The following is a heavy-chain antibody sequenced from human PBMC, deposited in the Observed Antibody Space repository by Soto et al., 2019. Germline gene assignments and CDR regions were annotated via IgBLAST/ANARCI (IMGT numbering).Heavy chain of an antibody. D-gene: IGHD6-6*01. J-gene: IGHJ4*02. CDR1: GFSLSTSGEG. Sequence: QIIWKESGPTLLKPTQTLTQTCTFTGFSLSTSGEGVGWIRQPPGKALEWLALIYWDDDKRYSPSLNSRLTITKDTSKNQVVLTMTNMDPVDTATYYCAHSRPPRLLDYWGQGTLVTVSS. CDR2: IYWDDDK. V-gene: IGHV2-5*02. CDR3: AHSRPPRLLDY.